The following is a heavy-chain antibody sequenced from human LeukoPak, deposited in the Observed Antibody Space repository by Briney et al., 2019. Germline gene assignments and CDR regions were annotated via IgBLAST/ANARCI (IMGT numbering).Heavy chain of an antibody. Sequence: SETLSLTCTVSGGSIGSGGYYWSWIRQPPGKGLEWIGYIYYSGSTYYNPSLKSRVTISVDTSKNQFSLKLSSVTAADTAVYYCARGGYRAPVYFDYWGQGTLVTVSS. J-gene: IGHJ4*02. CDR1: GGSIGSGGYY. CDR3: ARGGYRAPVYFDY. D-gene: IGHD5-12*01. CDR2: IYYSGST. V-gene: IGHV4-30-4*01.